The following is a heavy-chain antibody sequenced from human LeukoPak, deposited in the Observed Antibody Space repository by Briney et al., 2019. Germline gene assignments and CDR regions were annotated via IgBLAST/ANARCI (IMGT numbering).Heavy chain of an antibody. CDR2: ISYDGSNK. CDR3: AKDRQQQLDLDY. V-gene: IGHV3-30*18. CDR1: GFTFSSYG. Sequence: PGRSLRLSCAASGFTFSSYGMLWVRQAPGKGLEWVAVISYDGSNKYYADSVKGRFTISRDNSKNTLYLQMNSLRAEDTAVYYCAKDRQQQLDLDYWGQGTLVTVSS. J-gene: IGHJ4*02. D-gene: IGHD6-13*01.